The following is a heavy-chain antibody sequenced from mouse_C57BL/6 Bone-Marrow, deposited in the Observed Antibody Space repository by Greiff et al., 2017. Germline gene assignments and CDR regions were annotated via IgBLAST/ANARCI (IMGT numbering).Heavy chain of an antibody. V-gene: IGHV3-6*01. D-gene: IGHD1-1*01. Sequence: EVKLMESGPGLVKPSQSLSLTCSVTGYSITSGYYWNWIRQFPGNKLEWMGYISYDGSNNYNPSLKNRISITRDTSENQFFLKLNSVTTEDTATYSCASSITTVETWYFDVWGTGTTVTVSS. J-gene: IGHJ1*03. CDR1: GYSITSGYY. CDR3: ASSITTVETWYFDV. CDR2: ISYDGSN.